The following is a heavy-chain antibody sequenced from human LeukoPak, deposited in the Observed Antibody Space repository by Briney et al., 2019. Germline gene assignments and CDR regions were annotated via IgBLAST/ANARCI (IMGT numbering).Heavy chain of an antibody. CDR2: ISYDGSNK. J-gene: IGHJ4*02. CDR1: GFTFSSYA. CDR3: ARKSGVVGFDY. D-gene: IGHD3-16*02. V-gene: IGHV3-30-3*01. Sequence: PGGSLRLSCAASGFTFSSYAMHWVRQAPGKGLEWVAVISYDGSNKYYADSVKGRFTISRDNSKNALYLQMNSLRAEDTAGYYCARKSGVVGFDYWGQGTLVPVPS.